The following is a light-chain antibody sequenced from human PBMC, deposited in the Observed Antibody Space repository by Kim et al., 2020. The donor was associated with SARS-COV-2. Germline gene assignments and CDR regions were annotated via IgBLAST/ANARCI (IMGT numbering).Light chain of an antibody. Sequence: QRVTISCTGSSSNIGTGYDVHWYQHLPGTAPKLIIYGNSNRPSGVPDRFSGSKSGTSASLAISGLQAEDEADYYCQSYDTSLSGYVFGTGTKVTVL. CDR3: QSYDTSLSGYV. CDR1: SSNIGTGYD. J-gene: IGLJ1*01. CDR2: GNS. V-gene: IGLV1-40*01.